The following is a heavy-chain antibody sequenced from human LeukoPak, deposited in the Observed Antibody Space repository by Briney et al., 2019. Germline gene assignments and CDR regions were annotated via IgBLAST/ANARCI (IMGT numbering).Heavy chain of an antibody. V-gene: IGHV4-59*01. CDR1: GGSISSYY. CDR2: IYYSGST. D-gene: IGHD4-17*01. CDR3: ARTDDYGDYSWFDP. J-gene: IGHJ5*02. Sequence: SETLSLTCTVSGGSISSYYWSWIRQPPGKGLEWIGYIYYSGSTNYNPSLKSRVTISVDTSKNQFSLKLSSVTAADTAVYYCARTDDYGDYSWFDPWGQGTLVTVSS.